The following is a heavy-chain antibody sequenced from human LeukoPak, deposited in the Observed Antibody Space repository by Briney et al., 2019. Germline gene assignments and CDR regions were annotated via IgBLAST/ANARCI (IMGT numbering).Heavy chain of an antibody. CDR1: GGSFSGYY. J-gene: IGHJ5*02. V-gene: IGHV4-34*01. CDR3: ARKKTYYDFWSGYQRHNWFDP. D-gene: IGHD3-3*01. CDR2: INHSGST. Sequence: SETLSLTCAVYGGSFSGYYWSSLRQPPGKGLEWIGVINHSGSTNYNPSLKSRVTISVDTSKNQFSLKLSSVTAADTAVYYCARKKTYYDFWSGYQRHNWFDPWGQGTLVTVSS.